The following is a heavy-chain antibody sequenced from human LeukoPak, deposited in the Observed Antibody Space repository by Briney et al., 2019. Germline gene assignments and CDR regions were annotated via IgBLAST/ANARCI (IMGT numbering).Heavy chain of an antibody. D-gene: IGHD2-21*01. V-gene: IGHV4-61*02. CDR1: GGSISSGSYY. CDR2: IYTSGST. Sequence: SETLSLTCTVSGGSISSGSYYWSWIRQPAGKGLEWIGRIYTSGSTNYNPSLKSRVTISVDTSKNQFSLKLSSVTAADTAVYYCARDIQWCLDYWGQGTLVTVSS. J-gene: IGHJ4*02. CDR3: ARDIQWCLDY.